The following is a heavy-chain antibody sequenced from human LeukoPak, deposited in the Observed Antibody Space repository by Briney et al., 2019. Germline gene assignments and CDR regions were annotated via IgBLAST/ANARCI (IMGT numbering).Heavy chain of an antibody. V-gene: IGHV3-66*01. J-gene: IGHJ4*02. Sequence: GGSLRLSCAASGFTVSNNYMSWVRQAPGKGLEWVSVIYSGGGTNYADSVKGRFTISRDNSKNTLYLQMNSLRAEDTAVYYCAREVSSVVVPAANSVDYWGQGTLVTVSS. CDR1: GFTVSNNY. D-gene: IGHD2-2*01. CDR3: AREVSSVVVPAANSVDY. CDR2: IYSGGGT.